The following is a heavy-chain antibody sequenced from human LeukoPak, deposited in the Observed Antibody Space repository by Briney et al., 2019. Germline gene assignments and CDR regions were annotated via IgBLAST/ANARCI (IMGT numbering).Heavy chain of an antibody. Sequence: GGSLRLSCAASGFTFRDYFMSWIRQTPGKGLEWVAYTNTAGKTIYYADSMKGRFTTSRDNAKNTLYLQMNTLRAEDTAVYYCSRATYDSSAVDAFDIWGQGTMVTVSP. CDR1: GFTFRDYF. CDR2: TNTAGKTI. J-gene: IGHJ3*02. V-gene: IGHV3-11*01. D-gene: IGHD3-22*01. CDR3: SRATYDSSAVDAFDI.